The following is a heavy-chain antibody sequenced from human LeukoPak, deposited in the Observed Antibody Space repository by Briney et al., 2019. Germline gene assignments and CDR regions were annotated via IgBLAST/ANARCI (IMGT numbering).Heavy chain of an antibody. V-gene: IGHV4-4*07. J-gene: IGHJ5*02. CDR2: IYSSGSA. CDR1: GGSISDHY. D-gene: IGHD6-19*01. Sequence: SETLFLTCTVSGGSISDHYWSWIRQPSGKGLEWIGRIYSSGSANYSPSLKSRVSMSVDTSNNYFSLNLTSVTAADTALYFCARGVRYASGWSTPESWGQGILVTVSS. CDR3: ARGVRYASGWSTPES.